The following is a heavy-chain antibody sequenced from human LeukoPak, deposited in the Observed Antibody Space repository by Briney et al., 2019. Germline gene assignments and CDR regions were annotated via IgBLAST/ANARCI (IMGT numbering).Heavy chain of an antibody. J-gene: IGHJ4*02. CDR1: GFTVSSNY. D-gene: IGHD2-2*01. V-gene: IGHV3-53*01. CDR3: ASSSIRYCSSTSCALPFDY. CDR2: IYSGGST. Sequence: GGSLRLSCAASGFTVSSNYMSWVRQAPGKGLEWVSVIYSGGSTYYADSAKGRFTISRDNSKNTLYLQMNSLRAEDTAVYYCASSSIRYCSSTSCALPFDYWGQGTLVTVSS.